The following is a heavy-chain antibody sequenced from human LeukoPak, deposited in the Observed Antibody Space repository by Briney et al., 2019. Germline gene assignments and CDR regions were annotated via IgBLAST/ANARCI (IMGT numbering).Heavy chain of an antibody. CDR3: ARVVVGSTRLSGFDS. CDR2: IYPRDGST. J-gene: IGHJ5*01. Sequence: ASVKVSCKASGYTFTSNYIHWVRQAPGQGLEWMGMIYPRDGSTSYAQKFQDRVTMTRDTSTSTVYMELSSLRSEDTAVYYCARVVVGSTRLSGFDSWGQGTLVTVSS. D-gene: IGHD1-26*01. V-gene: IGHV1-46*01. CDR1: GYTFTSNY.